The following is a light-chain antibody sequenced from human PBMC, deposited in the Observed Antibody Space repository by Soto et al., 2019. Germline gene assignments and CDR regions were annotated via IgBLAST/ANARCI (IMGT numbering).Light chain of an antibody. CDR2: EAT. V-gene: IGLV2-14*01. CDR1: SSDIGRYNF. J-gene: IGLJ1*01. Sequence: QSVLTQPASMSGSPGQSITISCTGTSSDIGRYNFVSWYQHHPGKAPKLIIYEATKRPSGVSYRFSGSKSGNTASLTISGLQAEDEAEYYCSSYTGSSTLYVFGTGTKVTVL. CDR3: SSYTGSSTLYV.